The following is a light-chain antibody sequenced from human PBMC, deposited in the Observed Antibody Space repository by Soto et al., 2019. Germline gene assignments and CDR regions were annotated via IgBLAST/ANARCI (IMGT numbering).Light chain of an antibody. Sequence: EIVLTQSPGTLSWSPGERATLSCRASQSVSSSYLAWYQQKPGQAPRLLIYGASSRATGIPDRFSGSGSGTDFTLTISRLEPEDFAVYSCQQYGSSAITFGQGTRLEIK. CDR3: QQYGSSAIT. CDR2: GAS. CDR1: QSVSSSY. V-gene: IGKV3-20*01. J-gene: IGKJ5*01.